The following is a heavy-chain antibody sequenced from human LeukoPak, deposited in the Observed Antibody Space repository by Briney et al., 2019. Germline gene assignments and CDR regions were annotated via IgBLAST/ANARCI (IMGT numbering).Heavy chain of an antibody. CDR3: ARLYYDFWSALRQIRFDP. CDR1: GGSFSGYY. Sequence: SETLSLTCAVYGGSFSGYYWSWIRQPPGKGLEWIGEINHSGSTNNNPSLKSRVTISVDTSKNQFSLKLSSVTAADTAVYYCARLYYDFWSALRQIRFDPWGQGTLVTVSS. D-gene: IGHD3-3*01. J-gene: IGHJ5*02. V-gene: IGHV4-34*01. CDR2: INHSGST.